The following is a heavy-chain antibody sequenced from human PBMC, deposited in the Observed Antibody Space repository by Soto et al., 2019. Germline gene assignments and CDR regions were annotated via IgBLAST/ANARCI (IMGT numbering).Heavy chain of an antibody. Sequence: GGSLRLSCTASGFTFGDYAMSWFRQAPGKGLEWVGFIRSKAYGGTTEYAASVKGRFTISRDDSKSIAYLQMNSLKTEDTAVYYCTRPYSSSWFPAYSISRSYYYYYMDVWGKGTTVTVSS. D-gene: IGHD6-13*01. CDR3: TRPYSSSWFPAYSISRSYYYYYMDV. CDR1: GFTFGDYA. J-gene: IGHJ6*03. V-gene: IGHV3-49*03. CDR2: IRSKAYGGTT.